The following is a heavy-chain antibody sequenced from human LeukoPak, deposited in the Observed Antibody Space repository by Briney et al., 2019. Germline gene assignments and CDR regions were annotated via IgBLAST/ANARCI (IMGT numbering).Heavy chain of an antibody. Sequence: GGSLRPSCAASGFTFSSYWMSWVRQAPGKGLEWVANIKQDGSEKYYVDSVKGRFTISRDNAKNSLYLQMNSLRAEDTAVYYCARPRGYSYGYGFDYWGQGTLVTVSS. D-gene: IGHD5-18*01. CDR3: ARPRGYSYGYGFDY. J-gene: IGHJ4*02. CDR2: IKQDGSEK. V-gene: IGHV3-7*01. CDR1: GFTFSSYW.